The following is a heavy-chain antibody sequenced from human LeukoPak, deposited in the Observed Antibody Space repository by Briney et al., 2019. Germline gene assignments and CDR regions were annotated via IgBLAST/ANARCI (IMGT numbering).Heavy chain of an antibody. V-gene: IGHV1-69*05. CDR2: IIPIFGTA. J-gene: IGHJ3*02. CDR1: GGTFSSYA. CDR3: ARVGRRHDAFDI. Sequence: ASVKVSCKASGGTFSSYAISWVRQAPGQGLEWMGRIIPIFGTANYAQEFQGRVTITTDESTSTAYMELSSLRSEDTAVYYCARVGRRHDAFDIWGQGTMVTVSS. D-gene: IGHD3-10*01.